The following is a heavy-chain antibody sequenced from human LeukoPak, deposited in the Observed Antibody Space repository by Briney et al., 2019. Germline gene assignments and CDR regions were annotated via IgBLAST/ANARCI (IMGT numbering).Heavy chain of an antibody. CDR2: ISSSSSYI. V-gene: IGHV3-21*01. CDR3: ARDLGVENCSSTSCRL. D-gene: IGHD2-2*01. CDR1: GFTFSSYS. J-gene: IGHJ4*02. Sequence: KSGGSLRLSCAPSGFTFSSYSMNWVRQAPGKGLEWVSSISSSSSYIYYADSVKGRFTISRDNAKNSLYLQMNSLRAEDTAVYYCARDLGVENCSSTSCRLRGQGTLVTVSS.